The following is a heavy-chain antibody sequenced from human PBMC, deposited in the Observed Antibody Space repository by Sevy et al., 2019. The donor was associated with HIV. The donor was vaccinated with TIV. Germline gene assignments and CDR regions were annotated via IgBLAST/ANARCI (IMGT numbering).Heavy chain of an antibody. Sequence: GGSLRLSCAASGFTFSSHWMRWVRQAPGKGLVWVSRLNYDGSYTNYADPVKGRFTISRDNAKSTLYLQMNSLRAEDTALYYCARSKVGVGDAFDIWGQGTMVTVSS. CDR1: GFTFSSHW. CDR3: ARSKVGVGDAFDI. V-gene: IGHV3-74*01. CDR2: LNYDGSYT. J-gene: IGHJ3*02. D-gene: IGHD3-16*01.